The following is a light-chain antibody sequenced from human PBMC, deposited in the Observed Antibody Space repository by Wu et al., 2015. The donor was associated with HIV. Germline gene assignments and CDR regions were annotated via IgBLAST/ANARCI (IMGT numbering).Light chain of an antibody. CDR3: QLYYNSAYT. Sequence: EIVLTQSPGTLSLSPGERATLSCRASQSVNTNYLAWYQVKPGQAPRLLIYDASSRASDIPDRFSGSGSETDFTLSISRLEPEDFAVYYCQLYYNSAYTFGQGTKL. CDR1: QSVNTNY. CDR2: DAS. V-gene: IGKV3-20*01. J-gene: IGKJ2*01.